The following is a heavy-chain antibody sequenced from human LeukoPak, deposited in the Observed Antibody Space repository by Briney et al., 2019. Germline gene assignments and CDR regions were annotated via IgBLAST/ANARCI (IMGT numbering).Heavy chain of an antibody. D-gene: IGHD6-19*01. Sequence: GGSLRLSCAASGFTFSVYSMNWVRQAPGKGLEWVANINQDGSEKYYVDSVEGRFTISRDNAKKSLYLQINSLRAEDTAVYYCARVIVVAGTFAWFDPWGQGTLVTVSS. J-gene: IGHJ5*02. CDR1: GFTFSVYS. V-gene: IGHV3-7*05. CDR3: ARVIVVAGTFAWFDP. CDR2: INQDGSEK.